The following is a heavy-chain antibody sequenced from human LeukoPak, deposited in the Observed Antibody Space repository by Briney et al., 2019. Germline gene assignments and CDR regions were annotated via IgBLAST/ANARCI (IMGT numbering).Heavy chain of an antibody. CDR3: AREEGEAFDY. J-gene: IGHJ4*02. Sequence: GGSLRLSCAASGFTFSSYIMNWVRQAPGKGLEWVSSISTTRRNIYYADSVKGRLTISRDDAKNSLYLQMDSLRAEDTAIYSCAREEGEAFDYWGQGTLVTVSS. CDR2: ISTTRRNI. CDR1: GFTFSSYI. D-gene: IGHD3-16*01. V-gene: IGHV3-21*01.